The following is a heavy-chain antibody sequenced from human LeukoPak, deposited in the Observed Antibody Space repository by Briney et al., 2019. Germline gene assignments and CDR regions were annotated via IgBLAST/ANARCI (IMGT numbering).Heavy chain of an antibody. D-gene: IGHD6-19*01. J-gene: IGHJ4*02. CDR3: ARQDSSGWYVLAPLDY. CDR1: GYTFTNYG. Sequence: GASVKVSCKSSGYTFTNYGITWVRQAPGQGLEWMGWISAYNGNTNYAQKLQGRVTMTTDTSTSTAYMELRSLRSDDTAMYYCARQDSSGWYVLAPLDYWGQGTLVTVS. CDR2: ISAYNGNT. V-gene: IGHV1-18*01.